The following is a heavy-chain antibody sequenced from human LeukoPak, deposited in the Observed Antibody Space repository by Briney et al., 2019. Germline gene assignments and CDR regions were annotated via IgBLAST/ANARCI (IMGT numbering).Heavy chain of an antibody. CDR1: GFTFKSYS. D-gene: IGHD2-2*01. V-gene: IGHV3-21*01. CDR3: ARDPVYCSSTSCSPLDYGMDV. Sequence: GGSLRLSCAASGFTFKSYSMNWVRQAPGKGLEWVSSISSSSSYIYYADSVKGRFTISRDNAKNSLYLQMNSLRAEDPAVYYCARDPVYCSSTSCSPLDYGMDVWGQGTTVTVSS. CDR2: ISSSSSYI. J-gene: IGHJ6*02.